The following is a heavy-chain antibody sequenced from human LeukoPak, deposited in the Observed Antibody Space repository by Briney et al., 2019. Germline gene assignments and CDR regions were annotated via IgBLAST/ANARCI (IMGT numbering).Heavy chain of an antibody. J-gene: IGHJ4*02. CDR1: GGSFSGYY. CDR3: ARVSHYSSPDY. Sequence: SETLSLTCTVSGGSFSGYYCTWIRQPPGKGLEWIGHIYYSGSTNYNPSLRSRVTMSVDTSKSQFSLKLSSVTAADTAMYYCARVSHYSSPDYWGQGTLVTISS. CDR2: IYYSGST. D-gene: IGHD6-13*01. V-gene: IGHV4-59*01.